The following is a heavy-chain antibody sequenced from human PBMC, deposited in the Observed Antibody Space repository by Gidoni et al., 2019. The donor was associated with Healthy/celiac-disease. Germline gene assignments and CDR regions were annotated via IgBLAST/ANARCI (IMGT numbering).Heavy chain of an antibody. J-gene: IGHJ6*02. V-gene: IGHV4-34*01. Sequence: QVQLQPWGAGLLKPSETLSLTCAVYGGSFSGYYWRWIRQPPGKGLEWIGEINHSGSTNYNPSLKSRVTISVDTSKNQLSLKLSSVTAADTAVYYCARGRNYYGSGSYSAPYYYYYGMDVWGQGTTVTVSS. D-gene: IGHD3-10*01. CDR1: GGSFSGYY. CDR3: ARGRNYYGSGSYSAPYYYYYGMDV. CDR2: INHSGST.